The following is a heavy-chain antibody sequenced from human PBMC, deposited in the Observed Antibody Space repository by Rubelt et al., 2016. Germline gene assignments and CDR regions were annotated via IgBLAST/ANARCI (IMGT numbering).Heavy chain of an antibody. CDR1: GGTFSSYA. V-gene: IGHV1-69*04. CDR3: ARDSGYSYGYPLPTDAFDI. CDR2: IIPILGIA. Sequence: GGTFSSYAISWVRQAPGQGLEWMGRIIPILGIANYAQKFQGRVTITEDKSTSTAYMELSSLRSEDTAVYYCARDSGYSYGYPLPTDAFDIWGQGTMVTVSS. J-gene: IGHJ3*02. D-gene: IGHD5-18*01.